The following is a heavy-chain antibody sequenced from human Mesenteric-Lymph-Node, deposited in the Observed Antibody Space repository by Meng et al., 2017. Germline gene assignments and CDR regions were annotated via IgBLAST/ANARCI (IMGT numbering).Heavy chain of an antibody. CDR2: INKDGSEE. V-gene: IGHV3-7*01. CDR3: ATKADPGHGMAV. Sequence: GESLKISCVASGFSFSSYWMAWVRQAPGKGLQWVGNINKDGSEENYVESVKGRFTTSRDNAKNSLYLQMNSLRAEDTAVYYCATKADPGHGMAVWGQGTTVTVS. CDR1: GFSFSSYW. D-gene: IGHD6-13*01. J-gene: IGHJ6*02.